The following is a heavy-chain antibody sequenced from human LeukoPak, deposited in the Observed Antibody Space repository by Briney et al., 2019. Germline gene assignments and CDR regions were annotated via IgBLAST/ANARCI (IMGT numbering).Heavy chain of an antibody. J-gene: IGHJ1*01. V-gene: IGHV1-69*04. Sequence: ASVKVSCKASGGTFSSYAISWVRQAAGQGLEWMGRIIPIFGIANYAQKFQGRVTITADKSTSTAYMELSSLRSEDTAVYYCARDGGDYMAEYFQHWGQGTLVTVSS. CDR2: IIPIFGIA. D-gene: IGHD4-17*01. CDR3: ARDGGDYMAEYFQH. CDR1: GGTFSSYA.